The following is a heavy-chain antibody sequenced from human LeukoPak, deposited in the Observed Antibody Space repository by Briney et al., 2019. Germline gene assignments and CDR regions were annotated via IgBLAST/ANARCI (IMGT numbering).Heavy chain of an antibody. Sequence: ASVKVSCKASGYTFTSYHINWVRQATGQGLEWMGWMNPNSGNTGYAQKFQGRVTMTRNTSISTAYMELSSLRSEDTAVYYCARGTRYYYASSGYYQPYYYYYMDVWGKGTTVTVSS. CDR1: GYTFTSYH. V-gene: IGHV1-8*01. CDR3: ARGTRYYYASSGYYQPYYYYYMDV. J-gene: IGHJ6*03. D-gene: IGHD3-22*01. CDR2: MNPNSGNT.